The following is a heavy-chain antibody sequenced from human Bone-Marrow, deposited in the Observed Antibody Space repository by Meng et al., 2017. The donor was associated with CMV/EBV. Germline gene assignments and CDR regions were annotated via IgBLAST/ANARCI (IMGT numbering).Heavy chain of an antibody. CDR3: ARSIVATIVGGYVVIATTGYYYGMAV. CDR2: IIPIFGTA. D-gene: IGHD5-12*01. CDR1: GGTFSSYS. J-gene: IGHJ6*02. V-gene: IGHV1-69*05. Sequence: SVKVSCKASGGTFSSYSISWVRQAPGQGLEWMGGIIPIFGTANYAQKFQGRVTITTDESTSTAYMELSSLRSEDTAVYYCARSIVATIVGGYVVIATTGYYYGMAVWGQRNTVNVAS.